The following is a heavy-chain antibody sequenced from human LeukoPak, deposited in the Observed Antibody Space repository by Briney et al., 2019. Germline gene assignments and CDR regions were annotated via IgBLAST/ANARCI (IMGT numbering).Heavy chain of an antibody. CDR3: AKGLDYHGSGTYLDY. CDR1: GFTFSNYG. J-gene: IGHJ4*02. D-gene: IGHD3-10*01. Sequence: GGSLRLSCAASGFTFSNYGIHWVRQAPGKGLEWVAVISYDGSNKYYADSVKGRFTMSRDNSKNTLDLQMNSLRAEDTAVYYCAKGLDYHGSGTYLDYWGQGTLVTVSS. V-gene: IGHV3-30*18. CDR2: ISYDGSNK.